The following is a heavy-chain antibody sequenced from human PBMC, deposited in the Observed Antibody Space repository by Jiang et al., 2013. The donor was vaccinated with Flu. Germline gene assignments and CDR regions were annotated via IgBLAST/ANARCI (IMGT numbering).Heavy chain of an antibody. J-gene: IGHJ5*02. CDR2: IYNSGST. CDR3: AKGRTDSYDSSGYWFDP. D-gene: IGHD3-22*01. CDR1: GGSISNFY. Sequence: GPGLVKPSETLSLTCTVSGGSISNFYWSWIRQPAGKGLEWIGRIYNSGSTSYNPSLKSRVAMSLDASKNQIFLSINSVTAADTGVYYCAKGRTDSYDSSGYWFDPWGQGTLVTVS. V-gene: IGHV4-4*07.